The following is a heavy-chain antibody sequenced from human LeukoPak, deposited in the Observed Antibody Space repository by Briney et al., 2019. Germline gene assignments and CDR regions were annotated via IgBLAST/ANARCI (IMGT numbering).Heavy chain of an antibody. V-gene: IGHV3-21*01. CDR3: ATATDPLGYCSSTSCPDFDY. CDR1: GFTFSSYS. CDR2: ISSSSSYI. Sequence: GSLRLSCAASGFTFSSYSMNWVRQAPGKGLEWVSSISSSSSYIYKADSVKGRFTISRDNAKNSLYLQMNSLRAEDTAVYYCATATDPLGYCSSTSCPDFDYWGQGTLVTVSS. D-gene: IGHD2-2*01. J-gene: IGHJ4*02.